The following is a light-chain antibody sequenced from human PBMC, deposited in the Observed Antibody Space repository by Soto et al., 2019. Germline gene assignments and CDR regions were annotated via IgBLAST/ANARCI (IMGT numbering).Light chain of an antibody. Sequence: DIVMTQSPLSLPVTPGEPASISCRSSQSLLHSNGYNYLDWYLQKPVQSPQLLIYLGSNRASGVPDRFSGSGSGTDFTLQISRVEAEDVGVYYCMQALQSPLTFGGGTKVEIK. J-gene: IGKJ4*01. V-gene: IGKV2-28*01. CDR1: QSLLHSNGYNY. CDR2: LGS. CDR3: MQALQSPLT.